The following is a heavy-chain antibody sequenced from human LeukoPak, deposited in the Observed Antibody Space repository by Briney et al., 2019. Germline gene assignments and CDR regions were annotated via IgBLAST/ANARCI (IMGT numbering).Heavy chain of an antibody. V-gene: IGHV4-4*08. CDR2: IYSNGIT. Sequence: SETLSLTCTVSGGSMFSYYWNWIRQPPGKGLEWIGYIYSNGITNYSPSLRRRGSISIATSKNQFSLRLTSVTAADTAIYYCARRAYYDSSGYSPTSGYFDLWGGGTQVTVSS. D-gene: IGHD3-22*01. CDR1: GGSMFSYY. CDR3: ARRAYYDSSGYSPTSGYFDL. J-gene: IGHJ2*01.